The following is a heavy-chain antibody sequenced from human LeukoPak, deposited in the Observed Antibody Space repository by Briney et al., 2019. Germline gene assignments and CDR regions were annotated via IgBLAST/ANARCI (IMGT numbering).Heavy chain of an antibody. J-gene: IGHJ4*02. D-gene: IGHD1/OR15-1a*01. CDR2: ISTSGSTI. V-gene: IGHV3-11*04. CDR1: GFTFSDYY. CDR3: ARTYREHFDY. Sequence: GGSLRLSXAASGFTFSDYYMTWIRQAPGKGLEWVSYISTSGSTIYYADSVKGRFTISRDNAKNSLYLQMNSLRAEDTAVYYCARTYREHFDYWGQGTLVTVSS.